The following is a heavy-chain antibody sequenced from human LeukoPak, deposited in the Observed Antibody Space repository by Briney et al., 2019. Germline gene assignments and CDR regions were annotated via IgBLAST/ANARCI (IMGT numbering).Heavy chain of an antibody. V-gene: IGHV4-34*01. CDR2: INHSGST. Sequence: SETLSLTCAVYGGSLNGYYWSWIRQPPGKGLEWIGEINHSGSTNYNPSLKSRVTISVDTSKNEFSLKLSSVTAADTAVYYCARIAVAGTIYCWGQGTLVTVSS. D-gene: IGHD6-19*01. J-gene: IGHJ4*02. CDR3: ARIAVAGTIYC. CDR1: GGSLNGYY.